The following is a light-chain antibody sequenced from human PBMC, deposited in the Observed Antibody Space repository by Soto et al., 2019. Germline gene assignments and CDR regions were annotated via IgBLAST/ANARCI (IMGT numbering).Light chain of an antibody. Sequence: AIQLTQSPSSLSASVGDRVTITCRASQGISSALAWYQQKPGKAPKLLIYDASSLESGVPSRFSGSGSGTDFTLTISSLQPEDFATNYCQQFNSYLSTFGQGTRLEIK. CDR1: QGISSA. J-gene: IGKJ5*01. V-gene: IGKV1-13*02. CDR2: DAS. CDR3: QQFNSYLST.